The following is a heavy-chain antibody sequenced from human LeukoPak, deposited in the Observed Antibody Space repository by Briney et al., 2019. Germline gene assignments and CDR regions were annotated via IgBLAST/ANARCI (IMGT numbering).Heavy chain of an antibody. Sequence: QTGGSLRLSCAASGFTFTTYTIHWLRQAPGKGLEYVSAVVGNGGTTYYANSVKGRFTISRDNSKNTVYLQMGSLRAEDTAVYYCARERAFYYFDYWGQGALVTVSS. J-gene: IGHJ4*02. CDR3: ARERAFYYFDY. CDR2: VVGNGGTT. CDR1: GFTFTTYT. V-gene: IGHV3-64*01.